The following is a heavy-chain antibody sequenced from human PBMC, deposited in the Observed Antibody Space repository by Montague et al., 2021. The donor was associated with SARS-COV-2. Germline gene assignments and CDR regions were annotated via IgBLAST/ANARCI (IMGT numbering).Heavy chain of an antibody. Sequence: LRLSCAASGFTFGDYAMSWVRQAPGKGLEWVGFIRSKAYGGTTEYAASVKGRFTISRDDSKSIAYLQMNSLKTEDTAVYYCTRVALRYFDWLSDFDYWGQGTLVTVSS. D-gene: IGHD3-9*01. CDR1: GFTFGDYA. CDR3: TRVALRYFDWLSDFDY. V-gene: IGHV3-49*04. J-gene: IGHJ4*02. CDR2: IRSKAYGGTT.